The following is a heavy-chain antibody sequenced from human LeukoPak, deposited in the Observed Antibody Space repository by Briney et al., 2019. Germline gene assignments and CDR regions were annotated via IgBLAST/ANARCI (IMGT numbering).Heavy chain of an antibody. CDR1: GFTFSSYG. J-gene: IGHJ4*02. D-gene: IGHD5-18*01. V-gene: IGHV3-30*02. Sequence: GGSLRLSCAASGFTFSSYGMHWVSQAPGKGLEWVAFIRYDGSNKYYAESVKGRFTISRDNSINTLYLQMNSLRAEDTAVYYCAKDKYSPFDYWGQGTLVTVSS. CDR3: AKDKYSPFDY. CDR2: IRYDGSNK.